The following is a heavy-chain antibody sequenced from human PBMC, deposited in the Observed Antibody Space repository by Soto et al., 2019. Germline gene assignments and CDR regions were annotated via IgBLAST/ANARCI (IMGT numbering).Heavy chain of an antibody. V-gene: IGHV1-2*02. J-gene: IGHJ5*02. Sequence: ASVKVSCKASGYTFTDYFIRWVRQAPGQGFEWMGWINPNSRGTNYAPKFQGRVTMTRDTSNSTAYMELRGLRSDDTAVYYCARVTLKAGNWFDPWGQGTLVTVS. CDR2: INPNSRGT. CDR3: ARVTLKAGNWFDP. CDR1: GYTFTDYF.